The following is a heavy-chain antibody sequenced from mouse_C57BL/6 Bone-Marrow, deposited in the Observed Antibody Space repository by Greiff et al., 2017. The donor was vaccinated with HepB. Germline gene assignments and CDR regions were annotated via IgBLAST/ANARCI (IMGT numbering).Heavy chain of an antibody. J-gene: IGHJ2*01. CDR1: GFTFSSYA. CDR2: ISSGGDYI. Sequence: EVKLMESGEGLVKPGGSLKLSCAASGFTFSSYAMSWVRQTPENRLEWVAYISSGGDYIYYADTVKGRFTISRDNARNTLYLQMSSLKSEDTAMYYCTRGGITFDYWGQGTTLTVSS. CDR3: TRGGITFDY. D-gene: IGHD1-1*01. V-gene: IGHV5-9-1*02.